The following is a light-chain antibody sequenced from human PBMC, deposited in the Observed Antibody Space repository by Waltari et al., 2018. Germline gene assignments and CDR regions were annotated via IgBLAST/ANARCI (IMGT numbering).Light chain of an antibody. CDR3: QQYNRWPPLT. V-gene: IGKV3-15*01. CDR1: QNIDNN. Sequence: EVVITPSPPALSVSPGESVTLSCKASQNIDNNLAWYQQKPGQSHRLLIYGASTRATGVPARFSGSGSGTEFTLTISSLQSEDCAVFYCQQYNRWPPLTFGGGTKVEIK. J-gene: IGKJ4*01. CDR2: GAS.